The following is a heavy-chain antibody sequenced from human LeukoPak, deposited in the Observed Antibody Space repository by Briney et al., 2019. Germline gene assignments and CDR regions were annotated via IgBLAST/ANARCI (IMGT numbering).Heavy chain of an antibody. J-gene: IGHJ6*03. D-gene: IGHD3-10*01. Sequence: PSETLSLTRTVSGGSISSSSYYWGWIRQPPGKGLEWIGSMSYSGSTYYNPSLKSRVTIAVDTSKTQFSLKLSSVTAADTAVYYCAIFYTTSQYGSGYMDVWGKGTTVTVSS. V-gene: IGHV4-39*01. CDR3: AIFYTTSQYGSGYMDV. CDR1: GGSISSSSYY. CDR2: MSYSGST.